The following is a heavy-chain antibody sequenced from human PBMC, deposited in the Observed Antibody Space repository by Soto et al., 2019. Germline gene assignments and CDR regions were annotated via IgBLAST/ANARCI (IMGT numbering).Heavy chain of an antibody. D-gene: IGHD2-8*01. Sequence: LEILSLTCTVSGGSISSSSYYWGWIRQPPGKGLEWIGSIYYSGSTYYNPSLKSRVTISVDTSKNQFSLKLSSVTAADTAVYFCARLRGLMVYAILYYYGMDVWGQGTTVTVS. V-gene: IGHV4-39*01. CDR3: ARLRGLMVYAILYYYGMDV. J-gene: IGHJ6*02. CDR2: IYYSGST. CDR1: GGSISSSSYY.